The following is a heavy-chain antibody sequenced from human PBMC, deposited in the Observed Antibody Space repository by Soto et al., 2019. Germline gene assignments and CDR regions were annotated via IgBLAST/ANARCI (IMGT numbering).Heavy chain of an antibody. D-gene: IGHD3-3*01. Sequence: QMQLVQSGPEVKKPGTSVKVSCKASGFTFTSSAVQWVRQARGQRLEWIGWIVVGSGNTNYAQKFQERVTITRDMSKSTAYMELSSLRSEDTAVYYCAAESDYDFWSGYYDYYYYGMDVWGQGTTVTVSS. J-gene: IGHJ6*02. CDR1: GFTFTSSA. V-gene: IGHV1-58*01. CDR3: AAESDYDFWSGYYDYYYYGMDV. CDR2: IVVGSGNT.